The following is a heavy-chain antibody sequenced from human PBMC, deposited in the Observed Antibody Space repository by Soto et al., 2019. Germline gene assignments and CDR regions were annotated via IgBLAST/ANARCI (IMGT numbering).Heavy chain of an antibody. CDR2: FDPEDGET. CDR1: GYTLTECS. D-gene: IGHD5-18*01. CDR3: CGYSYGYLGFDP. J-gene: IGHJ5*02. Sequence: APEKVSCNVSGYTLTECSMHCVRQAPGKGLEWIGGFDPEDGETIYAQKFQGRVTMTEDTSTDTAYMELSSLRSEDMAVYYCCGYSYGYLGFDPWGQGTLVTVSS. V-gene: IGHV1-24*01.